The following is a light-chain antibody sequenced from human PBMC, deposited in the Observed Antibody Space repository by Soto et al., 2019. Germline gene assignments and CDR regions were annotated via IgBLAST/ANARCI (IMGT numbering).Light chain of an antibody. Sequence: QSVLTQPPSVSGAPGQRVTISCTGSSSNIGAGYDVHWYQQLPGTAPKLLIYGNSNRPSGVPDRFSGSTSGTSASLAITGLQAEDEADYYCQSYDSSLSAVFGGGTKVTVL. J-gene: IGLJ2*01. CDR3: QSYDSSLSAV. V-gene: IGLV1-40*01. CDR1: SSNIGAGYD. CDR2: GNS.